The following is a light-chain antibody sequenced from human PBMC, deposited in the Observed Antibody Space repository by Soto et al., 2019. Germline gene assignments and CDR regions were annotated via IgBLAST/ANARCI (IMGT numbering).Light chain of an antibody. CDR3: QLYGVSSGT. V-gene: IGKV3-20*01. CDR2: GAS. Sequence: EIVLTQSPGTLSLSTGERATLSCRASQSVSGSYLAWYQQKPGQAPRLLIYGASTRATGIPDRFSGSGSGTDFTLTSSSLDPEDFSVYYCQLYGVSSGTFGQGTNLVIK. CDR1: QSVSGSY. J-gene: IGKJ2*01.